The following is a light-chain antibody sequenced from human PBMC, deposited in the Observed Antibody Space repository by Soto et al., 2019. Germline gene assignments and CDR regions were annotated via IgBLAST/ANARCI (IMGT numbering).Light chain of an antibody. V-gene: IGLV1-44*01. J-gene: IGLJ1*01. CDR2: SNN. Sequence: QSVLPQSPSASGTPGQRVTISCSGSSSNIGSNTVNWYQQLPGTAPKLLIYSNNQRPSGVPDRFSGSKSGTSASLAISGLQSEDEADYYCAAWDDSLNGSFVFGTGTKVTV. CDR3: AAWDDSLNGSFV. CDR1: SSNIGSNT.